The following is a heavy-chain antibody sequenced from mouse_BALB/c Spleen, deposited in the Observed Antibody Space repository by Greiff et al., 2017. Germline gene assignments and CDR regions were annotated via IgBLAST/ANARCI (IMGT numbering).Heavy chain of an antibody. J-gene: IGHJ2*01. CDR2: ISTYYGDA. CDR1: GYTFTDYA. V-gene: IGHV1S137*01. CDR3: ARGDYYGSHYFDD. Sequence: VQLQQSGAELVRPGVSVKISCKGSGYTFTDYAMHWVKQSHAKSLEWIGVISTYYGDASYNQKFKGKATMTVDKSSSTAYMELARLTSEDSAIYYCARGDYYGSHYFDDWGQGTTLTVSS. D-gene: IGHD1-1*01.